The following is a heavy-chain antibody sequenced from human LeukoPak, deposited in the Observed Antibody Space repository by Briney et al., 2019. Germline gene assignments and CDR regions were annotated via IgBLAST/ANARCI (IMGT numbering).Heavy chain of an antibody. D-gene: IGHD3-22*01. CDR1: GFTFSSYW. CDR2: IKQDGSEK. Sequence: GGSLRLSCAASGFTFSSYWMSWVRQAPGKGLEWVANIKQDGSEKYYVDSVKGRYTISRDNAKNSLYLQMNSLRAEDTAVYYCARDYYDSSGEFDYWGQGTLVTVSS. CDR3: ARDYYDSSGEFDY. J-gene: IGHJ4*02. V-gene: IGHV3-7*05.